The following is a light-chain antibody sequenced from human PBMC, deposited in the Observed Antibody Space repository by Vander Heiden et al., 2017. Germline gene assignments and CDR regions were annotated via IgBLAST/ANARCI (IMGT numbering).Light chain of an antibody. CDR3: MSFIGGNSYV. Sequence: GSPGQSITISCTGTSRDVGIYNSVSWYQQHPGKATKLMIYEDTRRPSGVSNRFYGSKSGNTASLSISGLQAEDEADYYGMSFIGGNSYVFGPGTKVTVL. CDR2: EDT. V-gene: IGLV2-14*01. CDR1: SRDVGIYNS. J-gene: IGLJ1*01.